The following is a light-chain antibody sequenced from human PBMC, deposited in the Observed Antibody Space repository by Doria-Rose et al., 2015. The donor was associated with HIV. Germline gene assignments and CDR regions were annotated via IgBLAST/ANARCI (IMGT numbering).Light chain of an antibody. CDR3: VLYMGSGIWM. CDR1: SRPVTGAYY. V-gene: IGLV8-61*01. J-gene: IGLJ3*02. Sequence: QSVVTQEPSSSVSLGGTVTLTCGLTSRPVTGAYYPSWHQQTSCQAPRTLIYNTYSLYSGVSDRFSGSILGNKAALTISGAQADDESDYYCVLYMGSGIWMFGGGTKLTVL. CDR2: NTY.